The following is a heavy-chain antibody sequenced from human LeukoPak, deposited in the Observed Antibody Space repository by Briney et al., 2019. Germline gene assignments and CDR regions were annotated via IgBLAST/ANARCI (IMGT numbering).Heavy chain of an antibody. CDR2: IYHSGST. CDR3: ARSITMVRGSLDY. V-gene: IGHV4-4*02. J-gene: IGHJ4*02. D-gene: IGHD3-10*01. CDR1: GSSISSSNW. Sequence: PSGTLSLTCAVSGSSISSSNWWSWVRQPPGKGLEWIGEIYHSGSTNYNPSLKSRVTISVDKSKIQFSLKLSSVTAADTAVYYCARSITMVRGSLDYWGQGTLVTVSS.